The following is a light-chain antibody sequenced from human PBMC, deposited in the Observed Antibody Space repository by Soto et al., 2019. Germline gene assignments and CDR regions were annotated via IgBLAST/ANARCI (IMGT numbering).Light chain of an antibody. V-gene: IGKV3-15*01. CDR2: GAS. J-gene: IGKJ4*01. CDR3: QQYNNWPPLT. Sequence: EIVMKQSPANLAVAPGERANLSCRVSQSVSSNLAWYQQKPGQAPRLLIYGASTRATGIPARFSGSGSGTEFTLTISSLQSEDFAVYYCQQYNNWPPLTFGGGTKVDIK. CDR1: QSVSSN.